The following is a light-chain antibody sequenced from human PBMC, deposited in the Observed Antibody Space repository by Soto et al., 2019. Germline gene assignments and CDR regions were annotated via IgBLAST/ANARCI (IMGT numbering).Light chain of an antibody. CDR1: SSDVGGHNY. CDR3: SSYTTTDTVV. J-gene: IGLJ2*01. Sequence: QSVLTQPASVSGSPGQSITISCTGTSSDVGGHNYVSWYQQHPGKVPKLVISEVNKRPSGVSNRFSGSKSANTASLTISGLQVEDEADYYCSSYTTTDTVVFGGGTQLTVL. CDR2: EVN. V-gene: IGLV2-14*01.